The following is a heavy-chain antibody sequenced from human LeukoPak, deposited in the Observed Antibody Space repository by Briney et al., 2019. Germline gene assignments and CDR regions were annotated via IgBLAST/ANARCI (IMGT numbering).Heavy chain of an antibody. V-gene: IGHV3-21*01. D-gene: IGHD1-26*01. Sequence: GGSLRLSCAASGFTFSSYSMNWVRQAPGKGLEWVSSISSSSSYIYYADSVKGRFTISRDNAKNSLYLQINSLRAEGTAVYYCARESGATTDFQHWGQGTLVTVSS. CDR3: ARESGATTDFQH. J-gene: IGHJ1*01. CDR2: ISSSSSYI. CDR1: GFTFSSYS.